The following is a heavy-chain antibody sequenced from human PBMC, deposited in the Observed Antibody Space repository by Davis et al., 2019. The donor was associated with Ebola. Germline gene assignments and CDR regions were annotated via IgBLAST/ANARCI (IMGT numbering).Heavy chain of an antibody. CDR1: GFSLSTSGMC. V-gene: IGHV2-70*01. D-gene: IGHD5-24*01. Sequence: SGPTLVKPTQTLTLTCTFSGFSLSTSGMCVTWIRQPPGKALEWLTLIDWDDDKFYSPSLRTRLTISKDTSRNQVVLTVTKTDPVDTATYYCARVRRGMATTSHFYGMDVWGQGTTVTVSS. CDR3: ARVRRGMATTSHFYGMDV. CDR2: IDWDDDK. J-gene: IGHJ6*02.